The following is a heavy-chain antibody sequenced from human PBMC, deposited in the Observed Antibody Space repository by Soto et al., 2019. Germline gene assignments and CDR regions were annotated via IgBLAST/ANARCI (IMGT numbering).Heavy chain of an antibody. CDR3: ARDRVYYGMDV. CDR2: IIPIFGTA. Sequence: WGLQATGQGLEWMGEIIPIFGTANYAQKFQGRVTITADESTSTAYMELRSLRPEDTVVYSCARDRVYYGMDVWGQGTTVTVSS. J-gene: IGHJ6*02. V-gene: IGHV1-69*01.